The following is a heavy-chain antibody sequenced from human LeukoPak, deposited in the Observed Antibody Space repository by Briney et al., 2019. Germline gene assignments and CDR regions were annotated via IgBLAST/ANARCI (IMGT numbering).Heavy chain of an antibody. CDR1: GFTFSSYA. CDR3: AKRDAWRYYFDY. D-gene: IGHD3-3*01. Sequence: AGGSLRLSCAASGFTFSSYAMSWVRQAPGKGLEWVSAISGSGGSTYYADSVRGRFTISRDNSKNTLYLQMNSLRAEDTAVYYCAKRDAWRYYFDYWGQGTLVTVSS. J-gene: IGHJ4*02. CDR2: ISGSGGST. V-gene: IGHV3-23*01.